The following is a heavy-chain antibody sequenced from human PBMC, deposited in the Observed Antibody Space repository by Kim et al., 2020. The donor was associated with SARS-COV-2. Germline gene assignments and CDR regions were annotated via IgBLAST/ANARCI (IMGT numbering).Heavy chain of an antibody. CDR2: IIPIFGTA. J-gene: IGHJ4*02. V-gene: IGHV1-69*13. Sequence: SVKVSCKASGGTFSSYAISWVRQAPGQGLEWMGGIIPIFGTANYAQKFQGRVTITADESTSTAYMELSSLRSEDTAVYYCASLRVCTNGVCYTGYFDYWGQGTLVTVSS. D-gene: IGHD2-8*01. CDR3: ASLRVCTNGVCYTGYFDY. CDR1: GGTFSSYA.